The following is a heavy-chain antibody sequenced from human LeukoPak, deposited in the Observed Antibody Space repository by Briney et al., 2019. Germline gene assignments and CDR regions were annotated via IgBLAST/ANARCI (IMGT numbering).Heavy chain of an antibody. V-gene: IGHV4-39*01. D-gene: IGHD3-22*01. CDR1: GGSISSSSYY. J-gene: IGHJ4*02. CDR2: IYYSGST. Sequence: PSETLSLTCTVSGGSISSSSYYWGWIRQPPGKGLEWIGSIYYSGSTYYNPPLKSRVTISVDTSKNQFSLKLSSVTAADTAVYYCARRAHYYDSSGYLYWGQGTLVTVSS. CDR3: ARRAHYYDSSGYLY.